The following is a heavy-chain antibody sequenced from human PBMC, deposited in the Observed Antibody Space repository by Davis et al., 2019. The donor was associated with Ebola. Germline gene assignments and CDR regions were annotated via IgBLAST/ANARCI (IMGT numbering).Heavy chain of an antibody. D-gene: IGHD5-12*01. V-gene: IGHV3-13*01. CDR1: GFTFSSYD. CDR3: ARGWLRPSPMEAFDI. J-gene: IGHJ3*02. CDR2: INTAGDT. Sequence: GESLKISCAASGFTFSSYDMYWVRQATGKGLEWVSGINTAGDTYYVGSVKGRFTISREDAQKSVYLQMNSLRAEDTAVYYCARGWLRPSPMEAFDIWGQGTMVTVSS.